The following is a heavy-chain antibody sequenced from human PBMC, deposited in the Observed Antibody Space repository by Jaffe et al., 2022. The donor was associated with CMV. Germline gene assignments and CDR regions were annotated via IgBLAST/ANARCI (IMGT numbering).Heavy chain of an antibody. Sequence: QVQLVQSGAEVKKPGASVKVSCKASGYTFTSYGISWVRQAPGQGLEWMGWISAYNGNTNYAQKLQGRVTMTTDTSTSTAYMELRSLRSDDTAVYYCARKGIPATDYYGSGSYSLDYYYYGMDVWGQGTTVTVSS. J-gene: IGHJ6*02. V-gene: IGHV1-18*01. D-gene: IGHD3-10*01. CDR1: GYTFTSYG. CDR3: ARKGIPATDYYGSGSYSLDYYYYGMDV. CDR2: ISAYNGNT.